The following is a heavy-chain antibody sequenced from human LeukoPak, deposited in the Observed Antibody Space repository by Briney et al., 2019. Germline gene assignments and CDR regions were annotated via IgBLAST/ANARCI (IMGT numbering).Heavy chain of an antibody. CDR1: GFTFDEYG. Sequence: GGSLRLSCAASGFTFDEYGMSWVRQAPGRGLEWVSSISSSSSYRYYADSVKGRFTISRDNAKNSLYLQMNSLRAEDTAVYYCAREGYSPRDGYNFNFDYWGQGTLVTVSS. CDR2: ISSSSSYR. D-gene: IGHD5-24*01. V-gene: IGHV3-21*01. CDR3: AREGYSPRDGYNFNFDY. J-gene: IGHJ4*02.